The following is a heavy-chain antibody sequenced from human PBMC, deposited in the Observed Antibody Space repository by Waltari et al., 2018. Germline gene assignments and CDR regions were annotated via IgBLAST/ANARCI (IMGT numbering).Heavy chain of an antibody. J-gene: IGHJ4*02. CDR2: IYYRGST. D-gene: IGHD3-16*02. V-gene: IGHV4-39*07. CDR3: ASALGLSRIVDY. Sequence: QLQLQESGPGLVKPSETLSLTCTVSGGSISSSSYYWGWIRQPPGKGLEWIGSIYYRGSTYYNPALKGRVTISVETSKNQFSLKLSSVTAADTAVYYCASALGLSRIVDYWGQGTLVTVSS. CDR1: GGSISSSSYY.